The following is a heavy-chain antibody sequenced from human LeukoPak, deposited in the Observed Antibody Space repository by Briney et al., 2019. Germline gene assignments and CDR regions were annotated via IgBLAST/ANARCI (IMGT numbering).Heavy chain of an antibody. V-gene: IGHV3-9*01. CDR2: IRWNGGSI. CDR3: AGDYCYCGMDV. CDR1: GFTFDDYA. J-gene: IGHJ6*02. Sequence: GVSLRLSCAVSGFTFDDYAMHWARQPPGKGLEGVSGIRWNGGSISYADSVKVRFTNSRDKAKNSLYRQMNRLRAEDTALYYWAGDYCYCGMDVWGQGTTVTVAS.